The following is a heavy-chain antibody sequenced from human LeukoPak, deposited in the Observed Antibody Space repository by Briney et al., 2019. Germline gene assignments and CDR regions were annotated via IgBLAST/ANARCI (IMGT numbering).Heavy chain of an antibody. CDR1: GFTVSSNY. D-gene: IGHD6-19*01. CDR3: ARDGGESSGWNYFDY. CDR2: IYSGGST. V-gene: IGHV3-53*04. Sequence: GGSLRLSCAASGFTVSSNYMSWVRQAPGKGLEWVSVIYSGGSTYYADSVKGRFTISRHNSKNTLYLQMDGLRAEDTAVYYCARDGGESSGWNYFDYWGQGTLVTVSS. J-gene: IGHJ4*02.